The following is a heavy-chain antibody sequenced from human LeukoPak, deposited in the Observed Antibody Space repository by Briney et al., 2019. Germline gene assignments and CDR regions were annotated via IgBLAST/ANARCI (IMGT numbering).Heavy chain of an antibody. CDR2: ISWNSGSI. D-gene: IGHD6-13*01. CDR1: GFTFDDYA. V-gene: IGHV3-9*01. Sequence: PGRSLRLSCAASGFTFDDYAMHWVRQAPGKGLEWVSGISWNSGSIGYADSVKGRFTISRDNAKNSLYLQMNSLRAEDTALYYCAKDSSIAAAHDAFDIWGQGTMVTVSS. J-gene: IGHJ3*02. CDR3: AKDSSIAAAHDAFDI.